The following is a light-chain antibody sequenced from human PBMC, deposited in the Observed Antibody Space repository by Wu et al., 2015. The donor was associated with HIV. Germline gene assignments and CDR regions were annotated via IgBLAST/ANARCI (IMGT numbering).Light chain of an antibody. Sequence: IEMTQSPSSLSASVGDRVTIVCRASQGIKTNLSWYQEKPGKAPKLLISAASSSQSGVTSKFSGSGSGTQFTLTINSLQPEDVATYYCLQDYSFPYTFGPGTKVE. V-gene: IGKV1-6*02. CDR2: AAS. CDR1: QGIKTN. CDR3: LQDYSFPYT. J-gene: IGKJ2*01.